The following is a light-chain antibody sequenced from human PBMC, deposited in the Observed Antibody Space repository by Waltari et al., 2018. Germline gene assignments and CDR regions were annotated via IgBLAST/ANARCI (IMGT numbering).Light chain of an antibody. J-gene: IGKJ1*01. CDR2: GAS. CDR3: QHYVRLPAT. CDR1: QSVSRT. V-gene: IGKV3-20*01. Sequence: EIVLTQSPGTPSLSTGERATLSCRASQSVSRTLAWYQQKPGQAPKLLIYGASIRATGIPDRFTGSGSGTDFSLTISSLEPEDFAIYFCQHYVRLPATFGQGTKVEIK.